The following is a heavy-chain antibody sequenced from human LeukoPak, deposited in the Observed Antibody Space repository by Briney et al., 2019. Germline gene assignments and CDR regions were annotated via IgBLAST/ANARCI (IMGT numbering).Heavy chain of an antibody. CDR2: INPNSGGT. CDR1: GYTFTGYY. CDR3: AASAVFVWEHGDY. J-gene: IGHJ4*02. D-gene: IGHD1-26*01. Sequence: GASVKVSCKASGYTFTGYYMHWVRQAPGQGLEWMGWINPNSGGTNYAQKFQGRVTMTRDTSISTAYMELSRLRSDDTAVYYCAASAVFVWEHGDYWGQGTLVTVPS. V-gene: IGHV1-2*02.